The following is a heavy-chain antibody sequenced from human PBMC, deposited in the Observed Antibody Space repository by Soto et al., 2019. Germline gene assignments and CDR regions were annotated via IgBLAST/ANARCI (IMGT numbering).Heavy chain of an antibody. Sequence: SETLSLTCTVSGGSVSSGSYYWSWIRQPPGKGLEWIGYIYYSGSTNYNPSLKSRVTISVDTSKNQFSLKLSSVTAADTAVYYCARDSHGGPVDYWGQGTLVTVSS. CDR2: IYYSGST. J-gene: IGHJ4*02. V-gene: IGHV4-61*01. CDR3: ARDSHGGPVDY. CDR1: GGSVSSGSYY.